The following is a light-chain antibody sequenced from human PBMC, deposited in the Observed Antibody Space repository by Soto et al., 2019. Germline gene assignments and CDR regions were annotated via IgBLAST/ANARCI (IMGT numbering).Light chain of an antibody. CDR1: QSITLW. CDR3: QQYNSYPYT. Sequence: DIQMTQSPSLLSASVGDGVTITCRASQSITLWLTWYQQKPGKAPKLLIYEASTLESGVPSRFSGNGSETDFTLTISSLQPDDIGTYYCQQYNSYPYTFGQGTKLQIK. J-gene: IGKJ2*01. V-gene: IGKV1-5*03. CDR2: EAS.